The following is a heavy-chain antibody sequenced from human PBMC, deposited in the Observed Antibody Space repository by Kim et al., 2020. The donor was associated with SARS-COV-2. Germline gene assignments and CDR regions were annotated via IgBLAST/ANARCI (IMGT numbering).Heavy chain of an antibody. CDR3: ARVGYYYDSSGYYYWYFDL. D-gene: IGHD3-22*01. V-gene: IGHV3-13*01. CDR2: IGTAGDT. CDR1: GFTFSSYD. Sequence: GGSLRLSCAASGFTFSSYDMHWVRQATGKGLEWVSAIGTAGDTYYPGSVKGRFTISRENAKNSLYLQMHSLRAGDPAVYYCARVGYYYDSSGYYYWYFDLWGRGPLVTVSS. J-gene: IGHJ2*01.